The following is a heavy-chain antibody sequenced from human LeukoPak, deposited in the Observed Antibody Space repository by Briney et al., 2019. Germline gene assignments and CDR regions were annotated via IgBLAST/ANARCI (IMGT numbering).Heavy chain of an antibody. Sequence: SETLSLTCTVSGGSVSSGRFYWGWIRQPPGKGLEWVGSIYYSGNTYYNPSLNSRVTISVDTSKNQFSLKLTSVTAADTAVYYCARNRDYWSVSHWGQGTLVTVSS. CDR1: GGSVSSGRFY. D-gene: IGHD3-3*01. J-gene: IGHJ1*01. CDR3: ARNRDYWSVSH. V-gene: IGHV4-39*01. CDR2: IYYSGNT.